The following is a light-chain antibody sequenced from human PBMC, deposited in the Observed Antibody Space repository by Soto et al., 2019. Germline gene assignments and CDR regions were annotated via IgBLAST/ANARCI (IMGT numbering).Light chain of an antibody. CDR2: EVT. Sequence: QSALTQPASVSGSPGQAITISCTGTSSDIGNYNYVSWYQQYPRKAPKLMIYEVTNRPSGVSNRFSGSKSGNTASLTISGLQADDEADYYCSSYTSGSTLEVFGGGTKLTVL. J-gene: IGLJ2*01. CDR3: SSYTSGSTLEV. V-gene: IGLV2-14*01. CDR1: SSDIGNYNY.